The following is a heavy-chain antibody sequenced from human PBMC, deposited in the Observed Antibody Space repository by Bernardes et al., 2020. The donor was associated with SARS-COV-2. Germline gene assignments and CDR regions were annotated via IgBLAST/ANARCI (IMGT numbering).Heavy chain of an antibody. CDR1: GFTVSSNY. CDR2: IYSGGST. J-gene: IGHJ4*02. Sequence: GGSLRFSCAASGFTVSSNYMSWVRQSPGKGLEWVSVIYSGGSTYYADSVRGRFTISRDDSKNTLSLQMNSLRADDTAIYYCARDYGAWYFDYWGQGTLVTVSS. CDR3: ARDYGAWYFDY. D-gene: IGHD4-17*01. V-gene: IGHV3-53*01.